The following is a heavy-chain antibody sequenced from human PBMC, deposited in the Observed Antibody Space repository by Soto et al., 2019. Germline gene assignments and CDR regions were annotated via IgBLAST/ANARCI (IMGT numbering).Heavy chain of an antibody. CDR1: GYSFTSYW. CDR2: IYPGDSDT. D-gene: IGHD1-26*01. V-gene: IGHV5-51*01. Sequence: PGESLKISCKGSGYSFTSYWIGWVRQMPGKGLEWMGIIYPGDSDTRYSPSFQGQVTISADKSISTAYLQWSSLKASDTAMYYCARSGWEYYYYYGMDVWGQGTTVTVS. CDR3: ARSGWEYYYYYGMDV. J-gene: IGHJ6*02.